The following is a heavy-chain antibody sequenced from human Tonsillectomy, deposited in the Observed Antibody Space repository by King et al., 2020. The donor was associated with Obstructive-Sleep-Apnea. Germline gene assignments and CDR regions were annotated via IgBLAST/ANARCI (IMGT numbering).Heavy chain of an antibody. CDR1: GGPVSSGSYY. J-gene: IGHJ4*02. D-gene: IGHD3-22*01. V-gene: IGHV4-61*01. CDR3: ARGGGYDGSGYYYALDY. Sequence: QLQESGPGLVKPSETLSLTCTVSGGPVSSGSYYWSWIRQPPGRGLEWIGYVYYSGSTNYNPSLKSRVTISLDTSKNQFSLKLSSVTPADTAVYYCARGGGYDGSGYYYALDYWGQGTLVTVSS. CDR2: VYYSGST.